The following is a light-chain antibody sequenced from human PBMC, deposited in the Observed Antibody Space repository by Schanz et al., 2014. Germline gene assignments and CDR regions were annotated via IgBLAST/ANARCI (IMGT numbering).Light chain of an antibody. CDR2: AAS. CDR1: QGIGTY. Sequence: IQLTQSPSSLSASVGDRVTITCRASQGIGTYLAWYQQKPGKAPELLIFAASTLQSGVPSRFSGSGSGTDFTLTISSLQPEDFATYYCQQLNSHPPTFGGGTKVEIK. V-gene: IGKV1-9*01. J-gene: IGKJ4*01. CDR3: QQLNSHPPT.